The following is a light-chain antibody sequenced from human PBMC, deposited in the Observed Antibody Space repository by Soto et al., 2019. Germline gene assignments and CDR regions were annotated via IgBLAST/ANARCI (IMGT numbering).Light chain of an antibody. Sequence: PVTQTPSTLSASVGDRVTITCRASQSISSWLAWYQQKPGKAPKLLIYAASSLQSGVPSRFSGSGSGTDFTLTISSLQPEDFATYYCQQSYSTPPTFGQGTKVDI. CDR3: QQSYSTPPT. V-gene: IGKV1-39*01. CDR1: QSISSW. J-gene: IGKJ1*01. CDR2: AAS.